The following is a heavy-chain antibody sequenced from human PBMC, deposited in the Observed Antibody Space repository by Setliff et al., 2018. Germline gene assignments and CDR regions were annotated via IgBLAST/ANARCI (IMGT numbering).Heavy chain of an antibody. Sequence: KPSETLSLTCTVSGASISSGTYYWAWIRQPPGKGLEWIGRIHYRGTTYSNASLASLLTISVDTAKNQFSLKLTSVTAADTAVYYCSKDVGRGSGYYYYTDVWGKGTTVTVSS. V-gene: IGHV4-39*02. J-gene: IGHJ6*03. CDR3: SKDVGRGSGYYYYTDV. CDR1: GASISSGTYY. D-gene: IGHD2-15*01. CDR2: IHYRGTT.